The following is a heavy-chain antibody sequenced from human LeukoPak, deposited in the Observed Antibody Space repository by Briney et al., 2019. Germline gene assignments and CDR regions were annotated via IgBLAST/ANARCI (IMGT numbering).Heavy chain of an antibody. CDR3: ARHWLTDPFDI. CDR2: ICCSGST. V-gene: IGHV4-59*08. CDR1: GGSISNYY. J-gene: IGHJ3*02. D-gene: IGHD6-19*01. Sequence: SETLSLTCTGSGGSISNYYWSWIRQPPGKGLEWIGYICCSGSTNYNPSLKSRVTISVDTSKNQFSLKLSSVTAADTAVYYCARHWLTDPFDIWGQGTMVTVSS.